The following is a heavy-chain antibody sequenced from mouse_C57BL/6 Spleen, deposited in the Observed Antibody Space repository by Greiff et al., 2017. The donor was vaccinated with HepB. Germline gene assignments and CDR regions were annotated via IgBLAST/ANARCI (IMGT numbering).Heavy chain of an antibody. CDR1: GYSFTDYN. J-gene: IGHJ2*01. Sequence: VHVKQSGPELVKPGASVKISCKASGYSFTDYNMNWVKQSNGKSLEWIGVINPNYGTTSYNQKFKGKATLTVDQSSSTAYMQLNSLTSEDSAVYYCAIGHYENYFDYWGQGTTLTVSS. V-gene: IGHV1-39*01. D-gene: IGHD2-4*01. CDR2: INPNYGTT. CDR3: AIGHYENYFDY.